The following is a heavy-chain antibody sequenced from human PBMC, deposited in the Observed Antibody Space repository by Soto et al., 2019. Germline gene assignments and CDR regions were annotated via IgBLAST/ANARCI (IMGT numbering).Heavy chain of an antibody. V-gene: IGHV4-31*03. D-gene: IGHD3-9*01. Sequence: QVQLQESGPGLVKPSQTLSLTCTVSGGSISSGDYYWSWIRQHPGQGLEWIGCIYYSGSTHSNPSLKSRLTMSVDTSKKQFSLSLSSVTAAYTAVYNCAKQEAHYELLTGYVSYYYGMDVWGQGTTVTVSS. J-gene: IGHJ6*02. CDR1: GGSISSGDYY. CDR2: IYYSGST. CDR3: AKQEAHYELLTGYVSYYYGMDV.